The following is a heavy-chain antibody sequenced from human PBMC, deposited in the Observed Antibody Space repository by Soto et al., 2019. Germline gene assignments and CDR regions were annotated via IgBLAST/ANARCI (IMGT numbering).Heavy chain of an antibody. CDR2: ISGSGRST. J-gene: IGHJ5*02. Sequence: GGSLRLSCAASGFTFSDYDMSWVRQGPGKGLAWVSAISGSGRSTDYADSVKGRFTISRDNSKNTLYRQMNSLRAEDTALYYCARDRRGVLDPWGQGMPVTVSS. CDR1: GFTFSDYD. CDR3: ARDRRGVLDP. V-gene: IGHV3-23*01.